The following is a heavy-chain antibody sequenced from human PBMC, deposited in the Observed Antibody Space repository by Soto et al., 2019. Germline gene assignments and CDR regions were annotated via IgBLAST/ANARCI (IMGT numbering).Heavy chain of an antibody. J-gene: IGHJ6*02. V-gene: IGHV1-69*13. CDR2: IIPIFGTA. D-gene: IGHD3-3*01. CDR3: ARITIFGVVPPYYYYGMDV. CDR1: GGTFSSYA. Sequence: SVKVSCQASGGTFSSYAISWVRQAPGQGLEWMGGIIPIFGTANYAQKFQGRVTITADESTSTAYMELSSLRSEDTAVYYCARITIFGVVPPYYYYGMDVWGQGTTVTVSS.